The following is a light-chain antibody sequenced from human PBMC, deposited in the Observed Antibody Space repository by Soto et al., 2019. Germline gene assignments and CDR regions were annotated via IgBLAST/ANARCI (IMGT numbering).Light chain of an antibody. Sequence: EIVLTQSPATLSLSPGERATHSCRASQSVSSYLAWYQQKPVQAPRLLIYDASNRATGIPARFSGSGSGTDFTLTISSLEPEDFAVYYCQQRSNWPPFTFGGGTKVDIK. V-gene: IGKV3-11*01. J-gene: IGKJ4*01. CDR2: DAS. CDR1: QSVSSY. CDR3: QQRSNWPPFT.